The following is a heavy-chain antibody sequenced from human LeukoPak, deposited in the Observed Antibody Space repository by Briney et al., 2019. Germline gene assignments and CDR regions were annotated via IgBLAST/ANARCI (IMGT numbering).Heavy chain of an antibody. CDR2: INHSGST. CDR3: ARGSVAAAGTRRYFQH. Sequence: NPSETLSLTCAVYGGSFSGYYWSWIRQPPGKGLEWIGEINHSGSTNYNPSLKSRVTISVDTSKNQFSLKLSSVTAADTAVYYCARGSVAAAGTRRYFQHWGQGTLVTVSS. V-gene: IGHV4-34*01. D-gene: IGHD6-13*01. CDR1: GGSFSGYY. J-gene: IGHJ1*01.